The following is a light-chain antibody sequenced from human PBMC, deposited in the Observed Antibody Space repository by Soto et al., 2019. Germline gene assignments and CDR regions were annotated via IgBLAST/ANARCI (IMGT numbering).Light chain of an antibody. V-gene: IGKV1-33*01. CDR3: QQYDNLPPYP. Sequence: DIQMTQSPSSLSASVGDRVTITCQASQDISNYLNWYQKKPGKAPKLLIYDASNLETGVPSRFSGSGSGTDFTFTISSLQPEDIATYYCQQYDNLPPYPFGQGTKLEIK. CDR1: QDISNY. CDR2: DAS. J-gene: IGKJ2*01.